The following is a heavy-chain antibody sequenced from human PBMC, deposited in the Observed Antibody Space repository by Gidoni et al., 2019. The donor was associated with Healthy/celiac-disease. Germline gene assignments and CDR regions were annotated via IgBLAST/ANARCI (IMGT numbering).Heavy chain of an antibody. CDR2: IYSGGST. CDR1: GFTVSSNY. Sequence: EVQLVESGGGLIQPGGSLRLSCAASGFTVSSNYMSWVRQAPGKGLGWVSVIYSGGSTYYADSVKGRFTISRDNSKNTLYLQMNSLRAEDTAVYYCAREGKIAVAGHYYYYYGMDVWGQGTTVTVSS. J-gene: IGHJ6*02. V-gene: IGHV3-53*01. D-gene: IGHD6-19*01. CDR3: AREGKIAVAGHYYYYYGMDV.